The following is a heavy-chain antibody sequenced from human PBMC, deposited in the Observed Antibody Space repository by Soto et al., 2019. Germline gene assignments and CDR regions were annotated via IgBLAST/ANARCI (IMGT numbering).Heavy chain of an antibody. CDR2: IVVGSGNT. D-gene: IGHD3-22*01. Sequence: SVKVSCKASGFTFTSSAVQWVRQARGQRLEWIGWIVVGSGNTNYAQKFQERVTITRDMSTSTAYMELSSLRSEDTAVYYCAALSYYYDSSGNLDYWGQGTLVTVSS. V-gene: IGHV1-58*01. J-gene: IGHJ4*02. CDR1: GFTFTSSA. CDR3: AALSYYYDSSGNLDY.